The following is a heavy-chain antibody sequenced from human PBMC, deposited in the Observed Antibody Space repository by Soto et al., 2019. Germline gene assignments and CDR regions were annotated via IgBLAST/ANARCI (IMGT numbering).Heavy chain of an antibody. CDR1: GYTFTSYG. CDR2: SSAYNGNT. CDR3: ARVVGALGHWFDP. D-gene: IGHD1-26*01. J-gene: IGHJ5*02. Sequence: QVQLVQSGAEVKKPGASVKVSCKASGYTFTSYGISWVRQAPGQGLERMGRSSAYNGNTNYAHKLQGRVPITTDTSTSTAYMELRILRSDDTAVYDCARVVGALGHWFDPWGQGTLVTVSS. V-gene: IGHV1-18*01.